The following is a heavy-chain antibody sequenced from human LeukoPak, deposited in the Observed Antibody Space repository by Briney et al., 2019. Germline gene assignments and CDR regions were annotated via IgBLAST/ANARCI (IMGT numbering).Heavy chain of an antibody. D-gene: IGHD6-19*01. J-gene: IGHJ6*02. Sequence: PGGSLRLSCAASGFTFSSYAMSWVRQAPGKGLEWVSAISGSGGSTYYADSVKGRFTISRDNPKNTLYLQMNSLRAEDTAVYYCAKDLSNHSSGWPDYYYYGMDVWGQGTTVTVSS. V-gene: IGHV3-23*01. CDR2: ISGSGGST. CDR3: AKDLSNHSSGWPDYYYYGMDV. CDR1: GFTFSSYA.